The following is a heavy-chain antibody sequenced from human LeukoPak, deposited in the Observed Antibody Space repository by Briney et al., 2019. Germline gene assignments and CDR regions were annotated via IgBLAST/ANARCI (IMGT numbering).Heavy chain of an antibody. CDR1: GDSISSYY. Sequence: SETLSLTCTVSGDSISSYYWSWIRQPAGKGLEWIGRIHPSGSTYYNPSLKSRVTISVDTSKNQFSLKLSSMTAADTAVYYCAGYHAYGVTTPPLGYWGQGTLVTVSS. D-gene: IGHD4-17*01. CDR3: AGYHAYGVTTPPLGY. CDR2: IHPSGST. J-gene: IGHJ4*02. V-gene: IGHV4-4*07.